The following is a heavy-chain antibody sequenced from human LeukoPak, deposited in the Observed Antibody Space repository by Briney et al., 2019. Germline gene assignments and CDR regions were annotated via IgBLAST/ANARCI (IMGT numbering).Heavy chain of an antibody. V-gene: IGHV1-18*04. CDR1: GYTFTSYY. J-gene: IGHJ4*02. D-gene: IGHD6-13*01. CDR2: ISAYNGNT. Sequence: GASVKVSCKASGYTFTSYYMHWVRQAPGQGLEWMGWISAYNGNTNYAQKLQGRVTMTTDTSTSTAYTELRSLRSDDTAVYYCARDRGYVSSSHWNYWGQGTLVTVSS. CDR3: ARDRGYVSSSHWNY.